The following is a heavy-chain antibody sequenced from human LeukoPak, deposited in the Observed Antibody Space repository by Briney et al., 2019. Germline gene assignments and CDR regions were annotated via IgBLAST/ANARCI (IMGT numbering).Heavy chain of an antibody. CDR1: GFTFSSYA. CDR2: ISGSGGST. J-gene: IGHJ4*02. D-gene: IGHD3-22*01. CDR3: ARSKYYHDSSDPNDY. V-gene: IGHV3-23*01. Sequence: PGGSLRLSCAASGFTFSSYAMSWVRQAPGKGLEWVSAISGSGGSTYYADSVKGRFTISRDNSKNTLYLQMNSLRAEDTAVYYCARSKYYHDSSDPNDYWGQGTLVTVSS.